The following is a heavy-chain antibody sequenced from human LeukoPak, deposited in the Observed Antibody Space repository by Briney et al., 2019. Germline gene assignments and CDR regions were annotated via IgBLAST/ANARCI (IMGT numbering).Heavy chain of an antibody. V-gene: IGHV3-7*01. J-gene: IGHJ6*02. CDR3: ARDSGSSSPHAYYYYGMDV. D-gene: IGHD3-10*01. CDR2: IKQDGSEK. Sequence: GGSLRLSCAASGFTFSSYWMSWVRQAPGKGLEWVANIKQDGSEKYYVDSVKGRLTISRDNAKNSLYLQMNSLRAEDTAVYYCARDSGSSSPHAYYYYGMDVWGQGTTVTVSS. CDR1: GFTFSSYW.